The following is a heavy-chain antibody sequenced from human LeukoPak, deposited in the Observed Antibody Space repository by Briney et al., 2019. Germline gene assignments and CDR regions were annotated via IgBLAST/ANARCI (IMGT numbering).Heavy chain of an antibody. CDR3: AKEHHPTRPYQLLHFDY. J-gene: IGHJ4*02. D-gene: IGHD2-2*01. V-gene: IGHV3-23*01. Sequence: GGSLRLSCAASGFTFSSYAMSWVRQAPGKGLEWVSAISGSGGSTYYADSVKGRFTISRDNSKNTLYLQMNSLRAEDTAVYYCAKEHHPTRPYQLLHFDYWGQGTLVTVSS. CDR2: ISGSGGST. CDR1: GFTFSSYA.